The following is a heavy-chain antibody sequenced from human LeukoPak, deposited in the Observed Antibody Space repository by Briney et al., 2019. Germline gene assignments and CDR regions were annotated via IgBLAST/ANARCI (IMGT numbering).Heavy chain of an antibody. CDR2: VSATGYTT. Sequence: PGGSLRLSCVVSGFTLPYGMSWVRQAPGKGLEWVSYVSATGYTTSYADSVKGRFTISRDNAKNTVFLQMDSLRADDTAVYYCARDLAWGAFDYWGQGTLVSVSS. V-gene: IGHV3-23*01. CDR3: ARDLAWGAFDY. CDR1: GFTLPYG. J-gene: IGHJ4*02. D-gene: IGHD7-27*01.